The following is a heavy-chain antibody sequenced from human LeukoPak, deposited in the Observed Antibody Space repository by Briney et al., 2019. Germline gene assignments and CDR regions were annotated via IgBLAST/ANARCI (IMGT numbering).Heavy chain of an antibody. CDR1: GGSISSSSYY. V-gene: IGHV4-39*07. J-gene: IGHJ5*02. CDR3: ARDYFIAVAEVVPNWFDP. Sequence: SETLSLTCTVSGGSISSSSYYWGWIRQPPGKGLEWIGSIYYSGSTYYNPSLKSRVTISVDTSKNQFSLKLSSVTPEDTAVYYCARDYFIAVAEVVPNWFDPWGQGTLVTVSS. D-gene: IGHD6-19*01. CDR2: IYYSGST.